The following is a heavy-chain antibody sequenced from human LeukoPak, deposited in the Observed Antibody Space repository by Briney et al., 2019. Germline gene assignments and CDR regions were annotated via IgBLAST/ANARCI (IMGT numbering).Heavy chain of an antibody. V-gene: IGHV3-23*01. CDR2: ISATAA. J-gene: IGHJ4*02. CDR1: GFTFSSYA. CDR3: AKGQGSGSYPFDY. Sequence: PGESLKISCAASGFTFSSYAMSWVRQAPGKGLEWVSVISATAAYYADSVKGRFTISRDTSRNTLYLQMNSLRADDTAAYYCAKGQGSGSYPFDYWGQGTLVTVSS. D-gene: IGHD3-16*02.